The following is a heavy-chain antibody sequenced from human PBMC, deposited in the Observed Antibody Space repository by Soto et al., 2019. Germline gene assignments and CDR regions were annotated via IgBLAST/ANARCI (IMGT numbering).Heavy chain of an antibody. J-gene: IGHJ5*02. V-gene: IGHV4-34*01. D-gene: IGHD3-22*01. CDR2: INHSGST. CDR3: ARGLTTMNRGNWFDP. CDR1: GGSFSGYY. Sequence: PSETLSLTCAVYGGSFSGYYWSWIRQPPGKGLEWIGEINHSGSTNYKPSLKSRVTISVDTSKNQFSLELSSVTAADTAVYYCARGLTTMNRGNWFDPWGQGTLVTVSS.